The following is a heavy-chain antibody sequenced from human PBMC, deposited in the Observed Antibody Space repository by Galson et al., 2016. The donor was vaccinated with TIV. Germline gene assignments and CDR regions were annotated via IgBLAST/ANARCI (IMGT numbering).Heavy chain of an antibody. J-gene: IGHJ4*02. CDR3: ASVAWFPGLSLDN. V-gene: IGHV1-24*01. D-gene: IGHD2/OR15-2a*01. CDR2: FDPEQHKK. Sequence: SVKVSCKVSGDSLSDLSMHWVRQAPGKGLEWMAGFDPEQHKKTYAQKLEGRVTLTDDTSTGTAFLELSSLSFEDTAVYYCASVAWFPGLSLDNWGQGTLVIVSS. CDR1: GDSLSDLS.